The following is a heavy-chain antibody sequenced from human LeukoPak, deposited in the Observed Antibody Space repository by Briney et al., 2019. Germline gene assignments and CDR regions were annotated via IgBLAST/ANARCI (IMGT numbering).Heavy chain of an antibody. CDR3: ARDQYSSGWFDY. V-gene: IGHV4-59*01. J-gene: IGHJ4*02. D-gene: IGHD6-19*01. Sequence: MPSETLSLTCTVPGGSISRYFWSWIRQPPGKGLEWIGYIYNSGSTNYNPSLKSRVTISVDTSKNQFSLKLSSVTAADTAVYYCARDQYSSGWFDYWGQGTLVTVSS. CDR2: IYNSGST. CDR1: GGSISRYF.